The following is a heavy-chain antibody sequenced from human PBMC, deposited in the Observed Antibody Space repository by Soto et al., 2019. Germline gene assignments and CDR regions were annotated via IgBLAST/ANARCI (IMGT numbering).Heavy chain of an antibody. CDR1: GFTFSSYS. V-gene: IGHV3-21*01. D-gene: IGHD2-15*01. CDR2: ISSSSSYI. Sequence: GGSLRLSCAASGFTFSSYSMNWVRQAPGKGLEWVSSISSSSSYIYYADSVKGRFTISRDNAKNSLYLQMNSLRAEDTAVYYCARDAPFKYCSGGSRYSRTLNAFDYWGQGTLVTVSS. CDR3: ARDAPFKYCSGGSRYSRTLNAFDY. J-gene: IGHJ4*02.